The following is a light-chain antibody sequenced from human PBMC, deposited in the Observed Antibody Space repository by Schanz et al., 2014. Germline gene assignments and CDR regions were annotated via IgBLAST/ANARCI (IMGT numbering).Light chain of an antibody. CDR3: SSYTGSSTQV. V-gene: IGLV2-14*01. Sequence: QSALTQPASVSGSPGQSITISCTGTSSDVGGYDYVSWYQQHPGKAPKLMIYDVSNRPSGVSDRFFGSKSGNTASLTISGLQAEDEADYYCSSYTGSSTQVFGGGTKLTVL. J-gene: IGLJ3*02. CDR2: DVS. CDR1: SSDVGGYDY.